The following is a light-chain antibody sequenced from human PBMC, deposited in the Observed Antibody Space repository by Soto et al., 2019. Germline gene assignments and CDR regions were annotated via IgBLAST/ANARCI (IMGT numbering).Light chain of an antibody. CDR1: QSISSY. J-gene: IGKJ1*01. CDR2: AAS. CDR3: QQSYYTPRT. Sequence: DIQMTQSPSSLSASVGDRVTITCRASQSISSYLNWYQQKPGKAPKLLIYAASSLQSGVPSRFSGSGFGTDYTLTISSLQPEDFATYYCQQSYYTPRTFGQGTKVDIK. V-gene: IGKV1-39*01.